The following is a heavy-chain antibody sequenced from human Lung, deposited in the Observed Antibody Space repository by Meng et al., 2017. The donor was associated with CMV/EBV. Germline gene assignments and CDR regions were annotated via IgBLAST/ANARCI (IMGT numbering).Heavy chain of an antibody. Sequence: SXKISXVASGFTFDDHAMHWVRQAPGKGLEWVSGISWNSGNMGYADSVKGRFTISRDNAKNSLYLQMDNLGTEDTALYYCVRDRNYGVYLGSDYWGQGXLATASS. D-gene: IGHD4-17*01. CDR1: GFTFDDHA. CDR3: VRDRNYGVYLGSDY. CDR2: ISWNSGNM. J-gene: IGHJ4*02. V-gene: IGHV3-9*01.